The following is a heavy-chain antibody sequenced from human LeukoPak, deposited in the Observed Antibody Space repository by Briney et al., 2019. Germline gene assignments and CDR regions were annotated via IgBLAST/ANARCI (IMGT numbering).Heavy chain of an antibody. V-gene: IGHV4-59*01. CDR3: ARVGLGGHYFDY. CDR1: GGSISSYY. D-gene: IGHD3-10*01. CDR2: IYYSGST. Sequence: PSETLSLTCTVSGGSISSYYWSWIRQPPGKGLEWIGYIYYSGSTNYNPSLKSRVTISVDTSKNQFSLKLSSVTAADTAVYYCARVGLGGHYFDYGGRGTLVTVS. J-gene: IGHJ4*02.